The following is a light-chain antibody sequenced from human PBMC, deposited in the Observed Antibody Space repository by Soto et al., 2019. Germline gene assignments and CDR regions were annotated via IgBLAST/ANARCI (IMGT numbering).Light chain of an antibody. J-gene: IGKJ4*01. CDR2: AAS. Sequence: IQVTQSPSSLSASVGDSVTIPYRASQDIEIYLAWYRQKPGKAPKLLIYAASTLYSGVPSRFSGSGSGTDFTLTITSLQPEDFATYYCQQRRIYPSTFGGGTKVDIK. CDR3: QQRRIYPST. V-gene: IGKV1-9*01. CDR1: QDIEIY.